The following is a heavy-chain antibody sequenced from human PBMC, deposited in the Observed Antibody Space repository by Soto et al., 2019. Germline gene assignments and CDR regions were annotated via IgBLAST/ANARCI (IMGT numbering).Heavy chain of an antibody. Sequence: EVQLVESGGGLVQPGGSLRISCAASGLIFTDYHMDWVRQAPGKGLEWVGRIRRKANSYTTEYAASVKGRFTISRDDSKNSLYLQMNSLKSEDTAVYYCAMLGGWSGGSSGMDVWGKGTTVTVSS. D-gene: IGHD6-19*01. CDR3: AMLGGWSGGSSGMDV. CDR2: IRRKANSYTT. V-gene: IGHV3-72*01. CDR1: GLIFTDYH. J-gene: IGHJ6*04.